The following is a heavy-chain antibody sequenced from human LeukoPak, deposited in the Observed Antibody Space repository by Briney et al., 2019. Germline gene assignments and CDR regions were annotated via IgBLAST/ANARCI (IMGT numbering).Heavy chain of an antibody. CDR1: GFTFSSYS. D-gene: IGHD6-19*01. J-gene: IGHJ4*02. CDR3: ARAPRMYSSGWYGDY. CDR2: ISSCSSYI. V-gene: IGHV3-21*01. Sequence: PGGSLRLSCAASGFTFSSYSMNWVRQAPGKGLEWVSSISSCSSYIYYADSVKGRFTISRDNAKNSLYLQMNSLRAEDTAVYYCARAPRMYSSGWYGDYWGQGTLVTVSS.